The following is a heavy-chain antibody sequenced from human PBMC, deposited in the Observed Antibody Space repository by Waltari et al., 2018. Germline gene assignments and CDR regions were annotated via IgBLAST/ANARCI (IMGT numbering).Heavy chain of an antibody. D-gene: IGHD3-10*01. CDR1: GGSISSSSYY. V-gene: IGHV4-39*01. Sequence: QLQLQESGPGLVKPSETLSLTCTVSGGSISSSSYYWGWIRQPPGKGLEWIGSIDYSGSTYNNRSLKSRVTISVDTSKNQFSLKLSSVTAADTAVYYCARHIESGGNYIDYWGQGTLVTVSS. CDR3: ARHIESGGNYIDY. CDR2: IDYSGST. J-gene: IGHJ4*02.